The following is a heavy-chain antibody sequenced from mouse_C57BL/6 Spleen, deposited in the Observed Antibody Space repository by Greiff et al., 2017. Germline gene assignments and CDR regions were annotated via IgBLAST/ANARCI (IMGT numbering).Heavy chain of an antibody. CDR2: IWSGGST. CDR3: ARPITTVVATDYAMDY. J-gene: IGHJ4*01. V-gene: IGHV2-2*01. CDR1: GFSLTSYG. D-gene: IGHD1-1*01. Sequence: VQGVESGPGLVQPSQSLSITCTVSGFSLTSYGVHWVRQSPGKGLEWLGVIWSGGSTDYNAAFISRLSISKDNSKSQVFFKMNSLQADDTAIYYCARPITTVVATDYAMDYWGQGTSVTVSS.